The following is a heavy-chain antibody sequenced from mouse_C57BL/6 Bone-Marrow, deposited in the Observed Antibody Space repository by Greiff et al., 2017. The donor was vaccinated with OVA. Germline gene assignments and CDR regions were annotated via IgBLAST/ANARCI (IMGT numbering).Heavy chain of an antibody. CDR3: ARDRVYGNYDYFDY. CDR1: GYSITSGYY. J-gene: IGHJ2*01. V-gene: IGHV3-6*01. CDR2: ISYDGSN. Sequence: EVKLQESGPGLVKPSQSLSLTCSVTGYSITSGYYWNWIRQFPGNKLEWMGYISYDGSNNYNPSLKNRISITRDTSKNQFFLKLNSVTTEDTATYYCARDRVYGNYDYFDYWGQGTTLTVSS. D-gene: IGHD2-1*01.